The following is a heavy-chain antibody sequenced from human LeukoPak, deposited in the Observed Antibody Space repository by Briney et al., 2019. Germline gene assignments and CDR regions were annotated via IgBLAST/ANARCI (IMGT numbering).Heavy chain of an antibody. D-gene: IGHD3-22*01. Sequence: KPSETLSLTCTVSGGSISSSSYYWGWIRQPPGKGLEWIGSIYYSGSTYYNPSLKSRVTISVDTSKNQFSLKLSSVTAADTAVYYCARPRSSRKYDSSNYYYYMDVWGKGTTVTVSS. CDR3: ARPRSSRKYDSSNYYYYMDV. V-gene: IGHV4-39*01. J-gene: IGHJ6*03. CDR1: GGSISSSSYY. CDR2: IYYSGST.